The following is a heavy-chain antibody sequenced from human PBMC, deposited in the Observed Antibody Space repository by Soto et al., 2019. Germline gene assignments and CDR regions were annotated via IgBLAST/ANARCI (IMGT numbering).Heavy chain of an antibody. Sequence: LRLSCAASGFTFSSHSMNWVRQAPGKGLEWVSSISSSSSYIYYADSVKGRFTISRDNAKNLVYLQMNSLRAEDTAVYYCARLDRGSLDYWGRGTLVTVSS. J-gene: IGHJ4*02. CDR3: ARLDRGSLDY. D-gene: IGHD6-25*01. V-gene: IGHV3-21*01. CDR2: ISSSSSYI. CDR1: GFTFSSHS.